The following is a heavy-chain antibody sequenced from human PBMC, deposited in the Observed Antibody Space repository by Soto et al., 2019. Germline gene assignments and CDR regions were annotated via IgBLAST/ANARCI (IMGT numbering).Heavy chain of an antibody. V-gene: IGHV1-2*02. CDR3: ARGPLD. J-gene: IGHJ4*02. CDR1: GDIFNGYY. Sequence: VASVKVSCKASGDIFNGYYLNWGQQAPGRGLEWVGRIEPDSGETDYSEKYYGRLTLARDTDIDTAYMEMTRLTLDDTEIYYCARGPLDWGQGTLVTVSS. CDR2: IEPDSGET.